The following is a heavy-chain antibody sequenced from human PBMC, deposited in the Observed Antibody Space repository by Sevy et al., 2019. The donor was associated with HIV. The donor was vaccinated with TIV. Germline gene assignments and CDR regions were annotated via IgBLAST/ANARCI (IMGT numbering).Heavy chain of an antibody. V-gene: IGHV4-34*01. J-gene: IGHJ5*02. CDR3: ARAPPVVVVPGAPSWFDP. CDR2: INHSGST. D-gene: IGHD2-2*01. Sequence: SETLSLTCAAYGGSFSGYYWNWIRQSPGKGLEWIGEINHSGSTHYNPSLKSQVTISVDTSKNQFSLRLNSVTAADTAVYYCARAPPVVVVPGAPSWFDPWGQGTLVTVSS. CDR1: GGSFSGYY.